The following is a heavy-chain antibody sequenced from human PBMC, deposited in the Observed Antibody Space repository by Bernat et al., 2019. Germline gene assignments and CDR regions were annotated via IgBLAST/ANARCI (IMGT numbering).Heavy chain of an antibody. V-gene: IGHV2-70*15. Sequence: QVTLRESGPALVKPTQTLTLTCTFSGFSLSTSGMCVNWIRQPPGKALEWLARIDWDDDKYYSTSLKTRLTISKDTSKNQVVLTMTNMDPVDTATYYCARMSYSSSWYGSGNWFDPWGQGTLVTVSS. D-gene: IGHD6-13*01. CDR2: IDWDDDK. CDR1: GFSLSTSGMC. J-gene: IGHJ5*02. CDR3: ARMSYSSSWYGSGNWFDP.